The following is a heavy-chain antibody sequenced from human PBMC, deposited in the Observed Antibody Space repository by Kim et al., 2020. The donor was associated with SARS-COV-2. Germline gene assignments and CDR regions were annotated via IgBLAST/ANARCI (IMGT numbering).Heavy chain of an antibody. J-gene: IGHJ4*02. Sequence: TYYPESMKGRFTISRDNSKNALYLQMNSLRAEDTAVYYCAKVYYGGYPGYWGQGTLVTVSS. CDR3: AKVYYGGYPGY. D-gene: IGHD2-21*01. V-gene: IGHV3-23*01. CDR2: T.